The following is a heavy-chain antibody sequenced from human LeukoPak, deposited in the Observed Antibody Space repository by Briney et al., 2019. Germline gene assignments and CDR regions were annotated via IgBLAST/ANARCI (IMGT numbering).Heavy chain of an antibody. V-gene: IGHV1-8*03. J-gene: IGHJ3*02. CDR3: ARVLLPGHDAFDI. CDR2: MNPNSGNT. Sequence: ASVKVSCKVSGYTLTELSMHWVRQATGQGLEWMGWMNPNSGNTGYAQKFQGRVTITRNTSISTAYMELSSLRSEDTAVYYCARVLLPGHDAFDIWGQGTMVTVSS. CDR1: GYTLTELS.